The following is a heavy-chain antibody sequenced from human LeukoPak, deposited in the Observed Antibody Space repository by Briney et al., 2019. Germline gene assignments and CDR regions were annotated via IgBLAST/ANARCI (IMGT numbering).Heavy chain of an antibody. CDR3: ARGKHTPDYYDSTPLDY. V-gene: IGHV4-30-4*01. CDR2: IYYSGST. J-gene: IGHJ4*02. D-gene: IGHD3-22*01. CDR1: GGSISSGDYY. Sequence: SETLSLTCTVSGGSISSGDYYWSWIRQPPGKGLGWIGYIYYSGSTYYNPSLKSRVTISVDTSKNQFSLKLSSVTAADTAVYYCARGKHTPDYYDSTPLDYWGQGTLVTVSS.